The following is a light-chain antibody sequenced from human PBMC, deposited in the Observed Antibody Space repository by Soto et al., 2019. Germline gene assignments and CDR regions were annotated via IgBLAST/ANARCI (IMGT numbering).Light chain of an antibody. CDR3: QQYGSSPLT. V-gene: IGKV3D-20*01. Sequence: EIVLTQSPATLSLSPGEGATLSCGASQTVTSNYLAWYQHKPGLAPRLLIYAASSRAAGIPGRFSGSGSGTDFTLTIRRLEHEDFAVYYCQQYGSSPLTFGGGTKVEIK. CDR1: QTVTSNY. CDR2: AAS. J-gene: IGKJ4*01.